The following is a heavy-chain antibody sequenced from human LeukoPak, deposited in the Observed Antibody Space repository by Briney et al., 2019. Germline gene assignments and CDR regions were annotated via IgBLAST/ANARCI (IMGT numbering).Heavy chain of an antibody. CDR2: NK. J-gene: IGHJ4*02. Sequence: NKYYADSVKGRFTISRDNAKNSLYLQMNTLRVEDTAVYYCAQGGATISDYWGQGTLVTVSS. D-gene: IGHD5-12*01. V-gene: IGHV3-33*03. CDR3: AQGGATISDY.